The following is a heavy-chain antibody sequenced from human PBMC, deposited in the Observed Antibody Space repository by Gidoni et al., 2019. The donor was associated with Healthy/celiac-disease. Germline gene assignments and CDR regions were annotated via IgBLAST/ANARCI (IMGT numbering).Heavy chain of an antibody. CDR1: GGSFIGYY. Sequence: QVQLQQWGAGLLKPSETLSLTCAVYGGSFIGYYWSWIRQPPGKGLEWIGEINHSGSTTYNPSRKSRVTISVDTSKNQCSLKRSSVTAADTAVYYCARGRARPPVLRFLEWLFPFDPWGQGTLVTVSS. CDR3: ARGRARPPVLRFLEWLFPFDP. D-gene: IGHD3-3*01. V-gene: IGHV4-34*01. CDR2: INHSGST. J-gene: IGHJ5*02.